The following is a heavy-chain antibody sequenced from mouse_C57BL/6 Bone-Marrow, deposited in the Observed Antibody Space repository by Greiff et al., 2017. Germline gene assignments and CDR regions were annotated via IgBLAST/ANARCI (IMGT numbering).Heavy chain of an antibody. CDR3: ASIYYDYDYAMDY. CDR1: GYTFTSYW. J-gene: IGHJ4*01. D-gene: IGHD2-4*01. Sequence: VQLQQPGAELVKPGASVTLSCKASGYTFTSYWMQWVKQRPGQGLEWIGEIDPSDSYTNYNQKFKGKATLTVDTSSSTAYMQLSSLTSEDSAVYYCASIYYDYDYAMDYWGQGTSVTVSS. CDR2: IDPSDSYT. V-gene: IGHV1-50*01.